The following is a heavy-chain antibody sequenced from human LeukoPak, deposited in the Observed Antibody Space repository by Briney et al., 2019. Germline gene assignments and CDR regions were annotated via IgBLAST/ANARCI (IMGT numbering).Heavy chain of an antibody. CDR2: IYYSGST. Sequence: PSETLSLTCTVSGGSISSSSYYWGWIRQPPGKGLEWIGSIYYSGSTYYNPSLKSRVTISVDTSKNQFSLKLGSVTAADTAVYYCARHQVSGWSGYYDYWGQGTLVTVSS. V-gene: IGHV4-39*01. D-gene: IGHD3-3*01. J-gene: IGHJ4*02. CDR1: GGSISSSSYY. CDR3: ARHQVSGWSGYYDY.